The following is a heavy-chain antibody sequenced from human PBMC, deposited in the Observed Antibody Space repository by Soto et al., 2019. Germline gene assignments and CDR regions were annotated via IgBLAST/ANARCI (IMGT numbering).Heavy chain of an antibody. CDR3: AKDYYDTVTGYYGPDY. CDR2: IDVGSGNA. D-gene: IGHD3-9*01. J-gene: IGHJ4*02. V-gene: IGHV1-58*02. Sequence: AASVKVSCKTSGFTLSSSDMHWVRQARGHRIQWIGWIDVGSGNANYAQMDQERVTISRDMSTSTAYMELTSLGAEDTVVYYCAKDYYDTVTGYYGPDYWGQGTLVKVSS. CDR1: GFTLSSSD.